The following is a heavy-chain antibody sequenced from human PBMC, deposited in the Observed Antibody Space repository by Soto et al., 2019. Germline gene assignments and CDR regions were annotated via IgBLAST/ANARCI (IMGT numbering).Heavy chain of an antibody. V-gene: IGHV1-18*01. CDR3: ARDGSITMVRGVIINFDX. D-gene: IGHD3-10*01. J-gene: IGHJ4*02. CDR1: GYTFTSYV. Sequence: VASVKVSCKASGYTFTSYVISWVRQAPGQGLEWMGWISTYNGNTNYAQKLQGRVTMTTDTSTSTAYMELRSLRSDDTAVYYCARDGSITMVRGVIINFDXWGQGTLVTVSS. CDR2: ISTYNGNT.